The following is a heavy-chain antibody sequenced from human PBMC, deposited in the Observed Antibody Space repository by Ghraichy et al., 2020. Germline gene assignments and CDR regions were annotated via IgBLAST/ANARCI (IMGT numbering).Heavy chain of an antibody. CDR1: GGSFSGYY. J-gene: IGHJ5*02. CDR2: INHSGST. CDR3: ARGNWSNNWFDP. V-gene: IGHV4-34*01. Sequence: SETLSLTCAVYGGSFSGYYWSWIRQPPGKGLEWIGEINHSGSTNHNPSLKSRVTISVDTSKNQFSLKLSSVTAADTAVYYCARGNWSNNWFDPWGQGTLVTVSS. D-gene: IGHD3-3*01.